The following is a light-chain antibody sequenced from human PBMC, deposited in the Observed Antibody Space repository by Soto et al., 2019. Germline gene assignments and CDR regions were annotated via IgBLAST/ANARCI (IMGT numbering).Light chain of an antibody. CDR1: SSDVGGYNY. V-gene: IGLV2-14*01. Sequence: QSVLTQPPSASGSPGQSVTISCTGTSSDVGGYNYVSWYQQHPGKAPKLMIYEVSNRPSGVSDRFSGSKSDNTASLTISGLQAEDEADYYCSSYTSISTLVFGGGTKVTVL. CDR2: EVS. J-gene: IGLJ2*01. CDR3: SSYTSISTLV.